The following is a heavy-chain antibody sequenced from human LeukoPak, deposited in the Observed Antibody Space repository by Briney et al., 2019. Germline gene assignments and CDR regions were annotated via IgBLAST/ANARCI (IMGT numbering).Heavy chain of an antibody. Sequence: SETLSLTCTVSGGSISSGDYYWSWIRQPPGKGLEWIGYIYYSGSTYYNPSLKSRVTISVDTSKNQFSLKLSSVTAADTAVYYCARDQEYCSSTSCPRWFDPWGQGTLVTVSS. V-gene: IGHV4-30-4*08. D-gene: IGHD2-2*01. CDR3: ARDQEYCSSTSCPRWFDP. CDR1: GGSISSGDYY. J-gene: IGHJ5*02. CDR2: IYYSGST.